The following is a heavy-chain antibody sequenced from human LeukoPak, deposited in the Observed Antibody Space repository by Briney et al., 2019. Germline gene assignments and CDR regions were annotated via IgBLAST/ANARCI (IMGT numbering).Heavy chain of an antibody. V-gene: IGHV1-18*01. CDR1: GYTFTSYG. CDR2: ISAYNGNT. CDR3: ARGRYYYGSAYLESSAFDI. D-gene: IGHD3-10*01. Sequence: GASVNVSCKASGYTFTSYGISWVRQAPGQGLEWMGWISAYNGNTNYAQKLQGRVTMTTDTSTSTAYMELRSLRSDDTAVYYCARGRYYYGSAYLESSAFDIWGQGTMVTVSS. J-gene: IGHJ3*02.